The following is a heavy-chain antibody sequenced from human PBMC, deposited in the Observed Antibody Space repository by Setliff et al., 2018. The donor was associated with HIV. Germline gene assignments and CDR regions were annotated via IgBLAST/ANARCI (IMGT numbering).Heavy chain of an antibody. CDR3: ARVPYRSAGTYQGAFYYFLHV. V-gene: IGHV1-18*01. D-gene: IGHD6-19*01. CDR2: ISGYNGNT. Sequence: ASVKVSCKASGYTFTRYGISWVRQAPGQGLEWMGWISGYNGNTKYVQKLQGRVTMTTDTSTSTVYMELRSLRSDDTAVYYCARVPYRSAGTYQGAFYYFLHVWGKGTTVTVSS. CDR1: GYTFTRYG. J-gene: IGHJ6*03.